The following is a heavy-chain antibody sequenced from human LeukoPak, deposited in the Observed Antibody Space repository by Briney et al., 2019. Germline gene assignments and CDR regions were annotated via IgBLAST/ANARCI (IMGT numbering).Heavy chain of an antibody. D-gene: IGHD3-22*01. J-gene: IGHJ4*02. V-gene: IGHV4-34*01. CDR1: GGSFSGYY. CDR2: INHSGST. CDR3: ARGRDYYDSTGYYY. Sequence: SGTLSLTCAVYGGSFSGYYWSWIRQPPGKGLEWIGEINHSGSTNYNPSLKSRVTISVDTSKNQFSLKLSSVTAADTAVYNCARGRDYYDSTGYYYWGQGTLVTVSS.